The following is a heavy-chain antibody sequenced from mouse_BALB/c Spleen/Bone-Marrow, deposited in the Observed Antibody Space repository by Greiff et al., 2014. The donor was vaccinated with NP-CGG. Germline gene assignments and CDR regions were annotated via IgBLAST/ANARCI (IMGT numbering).Heavy chain of an antibody. CDR3: ANYYYGSSLFAY. V-gene: IGHV14-3*02. CDR2: IDPANGNT. J-gene: IGHJ3*01. D-gene: IGHD1-1*01. CDR1: GFNIKDTY. Sequence: EVQLQESGAELVKPGASVKLSCTASGFNIKDTYMHWVKQRPEQGLEWIGRIDPANGNTKYDPKFQGEATITADTSSNTAYLQLSSLTSEDTAAYYCANYYYGSSLFAYWGQGTLVTVSA.